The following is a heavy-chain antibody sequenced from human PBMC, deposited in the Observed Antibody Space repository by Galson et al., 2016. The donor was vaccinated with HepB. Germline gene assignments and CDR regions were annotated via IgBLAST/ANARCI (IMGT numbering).Heavy chain of an antibody. CDR2: IRSKANNYAT. V-gene: IGHV3-73*01. Sequence: SLRLSCAASGFTFSDSAMHWVRQASGKGLEWVGRIRSKANNYATAYAASVKGRFTISRDDSKNTAYLQVNSLKTEDTAVYYCTRRKGKMYYFDYWGQGTLVTVSS. J-gene: IGHJ4*02. CDR3: TRRKGKMYYFDY. CDR1: GFTFSDSA. D-gene: IGHD3-16*01.